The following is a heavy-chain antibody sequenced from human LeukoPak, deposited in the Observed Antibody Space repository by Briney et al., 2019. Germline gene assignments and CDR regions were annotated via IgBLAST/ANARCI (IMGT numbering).Heavy chain of an antibody. CDR3: VRKDFSSGSFTY. D-gene: IGHD3-22*01. CDR1: GFTFNIYY. V-gene: IGHV3-11*04. Sequence: GGSLRLSCAVSGFTFNIYYMSWIRQAPGKGLEWISYIGLHGYPLDYADSVKGRFTISRDNAKNSLYLDMSSLTAEDTAVYYCVRKDFSSGSFTYWGQGTLVTVSS. J-gene: IGHJ4*02. CDR2: IGLHGYPL.